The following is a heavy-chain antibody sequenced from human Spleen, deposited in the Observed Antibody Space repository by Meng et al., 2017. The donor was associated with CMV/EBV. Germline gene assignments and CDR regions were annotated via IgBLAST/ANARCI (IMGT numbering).Heavy chain of an antibody. J-gene: IGHJ6*02. Sequence: GSLRLSCTVSGGSISSYYWSWIRQPPGKGLEWIGYIYYSGSTNYNPSLKSRVTISVDTSKNQFSLKLSSVTAADTAVYYCASWYCSSTSCYSPYYYYGMDVWGQGTTVTVSS. CDR3: ASWYCSSTSCYSPYYYYGMDV. D-gene: IGHD2-2*02. V-gene: IGHV4-59*01. CDR1: GGSISSYY. CDR2: IYYSGST.